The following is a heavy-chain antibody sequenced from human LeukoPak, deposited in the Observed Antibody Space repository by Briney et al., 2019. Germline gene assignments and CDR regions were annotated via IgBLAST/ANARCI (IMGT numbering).Heavy chain of an antibody. J-gene: IGHJ4*02. CDR1: GFTFSSYW. CDR3: ARGSTYYDSSGQVPFDY. CDR2: ISGSSSTI. V-gene: IGHV3-48*01. Sequence: PSGGSLRLSCAASGFTFSSYWMSWVRQAPGKGLEWGSYISGSSSTIYYADSVKGRFTISRDNGKNTLYLQMNSLRAEDTAVYYCARGSTYYDSSGQVPFDYWGQGTLVTVSS. D-gene: IGHD3-22*01.